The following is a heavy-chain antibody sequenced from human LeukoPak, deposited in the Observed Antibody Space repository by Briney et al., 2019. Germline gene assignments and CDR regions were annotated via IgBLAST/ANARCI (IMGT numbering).Heavy chain of an antibody. CDR1: GYTFTSDY. V-gene: IGHV1-46*03. Sequence: GASVKVSCKASGYTFTSDYIHWVRQAPGQGLEWMGIINPSGGSTSYAQKFQGRVTMTRDTSTSTVYMELSSLTSDDTAVYYCARARRLEGYCSSITCLVPYNWFDPWGQGTLVTVSS. CDR2: INPSGGST. D-gene: IGHD2-2*01. J-gene: IGHJ5*02. CDR3: ARARRLEGYCSSITCLVPYNWFDP.